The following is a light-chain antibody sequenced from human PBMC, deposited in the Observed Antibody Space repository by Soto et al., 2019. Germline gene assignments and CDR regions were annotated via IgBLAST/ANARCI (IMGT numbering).Light chain of an antibody. V-gene: IGKV1-5*01. J-gene: IGKJ1*01. CDR2: QTS. CDR3: QQHHSWPRT. CDR1: QALNTC. Sequence: TQSPSTLSASAGDRVTISCRASQALNTCLAWYQHKPGQAPRLLIYQTSNWAGGVPSRFSARGSETDFTLTISGVQPDDFAVYYCQQHHSWPRTFGQGTKVEIK.